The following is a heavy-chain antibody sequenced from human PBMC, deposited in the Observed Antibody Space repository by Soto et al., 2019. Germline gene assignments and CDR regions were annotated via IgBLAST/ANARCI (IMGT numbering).Heavy chain of an antibody. Sequence: GGSLRLSCAASGFTLSNYWMHWVRQAPGKGLEWVSSISSSSSYIYYADSVRGRFTISRDNAKNTLYLQMNSLRAEDTAVYYCARGNGDYAYWGQGTLVTVSS. CDR3: ARGNGDYAY. D-gene: IGHD4-17*01. V-gene: IGHV3-21*01. J-gene: IGHJ4*02. CDR2: ISSSSSYI. CDR1: GFTLSNYW.